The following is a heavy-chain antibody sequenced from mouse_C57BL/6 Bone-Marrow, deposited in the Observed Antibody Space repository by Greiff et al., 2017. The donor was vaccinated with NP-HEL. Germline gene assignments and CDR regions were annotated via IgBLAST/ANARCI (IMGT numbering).Heavy chain of an antibody. CDR1: GYTFTSYT. J-gene: IGHJ2*01. CDR2: INPSSGYT. Sequence: VQWVESGAELARPGASVKMSCKASGYTFTSYTMHWVKQRPGQGLEWIGYINPSSGYTKYNQKFKDKATLTADKSSSTAYMQLSSLTSEDSAVYYCARYYGSSPYYFDYWGQGTTLTVSS. V-gene: IGHV1-4*01. CDR3: ARYYGSSPYYFDY. D-gene: IGHD1-1*01.